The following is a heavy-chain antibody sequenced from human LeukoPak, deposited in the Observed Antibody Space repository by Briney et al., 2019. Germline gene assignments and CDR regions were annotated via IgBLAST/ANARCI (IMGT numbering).Heavy chain of an antibody. J-gene: IGHJ4*02. CDR2: INHSGST. CDR3: ARHKDYTTSSGIDY. Sequence: SETLSLTCTVSGGSISSSSYYWGWIRQPPGKGLEWIGEINHSGSTKCNPSLKSRVIISVDTSKNQFSLKLSSVTAADTAVYYCARHKDYTTSSGIDYWGQGTLVTVSS. V-gene: IGHV4-39*01. D-gene: IGHD6-6*01. CDR1: GGSISSSSYY.